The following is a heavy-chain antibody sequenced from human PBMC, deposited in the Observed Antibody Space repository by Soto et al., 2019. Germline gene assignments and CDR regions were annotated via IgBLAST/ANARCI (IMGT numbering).Heavy chain of an antibody. J-gene: IGHJ4*02. V-gene: IGHV3-48*02. Sequence: EVQLVESGGGLVQPGGSLRLSCAASGFTFSSYSMNWVRQAPGKGLAWVSYISRSSSTIYYADSVKGRFTISRDNAKNSLYLQMNSRRDEDTAVYYCARVFYSVAGTGGLYYWGQGTLVTVSS. CDR1: GFTFSSYS. D-gene: IGHD6-19*01. CDR2: ISRSSSTI. CDR3: ARVFYSVAGTGGLYY.